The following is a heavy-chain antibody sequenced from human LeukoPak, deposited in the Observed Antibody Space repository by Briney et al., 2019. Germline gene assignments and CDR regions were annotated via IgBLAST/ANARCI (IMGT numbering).Heavy chain of an antibody. V-gene: IGHV3-72*01. CDR3: TKTGGPWD. CDR1: GFTFRDLY. CDR2: ITHKPHGYTT. D-gene: IGHD7-27*01. Sequence: GGSLRLSCAASGFTFRDLYMGWVRQAPGKGLEWVGRITHKPHGYTTKYAASLEGRFTISRDDSQNSLYLQMNSLRVEDTAMYYCTKTGGPWDWGQGTLVTVSS. J-gene: IGHJ4*02.